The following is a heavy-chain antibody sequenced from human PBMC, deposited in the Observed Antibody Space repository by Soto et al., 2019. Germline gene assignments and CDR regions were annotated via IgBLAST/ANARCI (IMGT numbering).Heavy chain of an antibody. CDR1: GGTFSSYA. CDR3: ARRRIAVGGRFDP. V-gene: IGHV1-69*13. Sequence: SEKVSCKASGGTFSSYAISWGRQAPGQGLEWMGGIIPIFGTANYAQKFQGRVTITADESTSTAYMELSSLRSEDTAVYYCARRRIAVGGRFDPWGQGTLVTVSS. D-gene: IGHD6-19*01. CDR2: IIPIFGTA. J-gene: IGHJ5*02.